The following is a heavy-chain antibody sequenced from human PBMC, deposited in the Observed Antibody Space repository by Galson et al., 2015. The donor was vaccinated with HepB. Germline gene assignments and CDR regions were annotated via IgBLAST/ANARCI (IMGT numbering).Heavy chain of an antibody. Sequence: SLRLSCAASGFTFITYGMSWVRQAPGKGLEWVSTISGSGDITYYADSVKGRFTISRDNSKNTLYLHMNSLRAEDTALYYYAKKSFYYGSGTYTYFDYWGQGTLVTVSS. V-gene: IGHV3-23*01. CDR2: ISGSGDIT. D-gene: IGHD3-10*01. J-gene: IGHJ4*02. CDR1: GFTFITYG. CDR3: AKKSFYYGSGTYTYFDY.